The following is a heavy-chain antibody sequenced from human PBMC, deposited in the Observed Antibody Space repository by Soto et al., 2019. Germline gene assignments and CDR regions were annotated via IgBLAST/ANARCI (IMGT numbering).Heavy chain of an antibody. D-gene: IGHD2-2*01. CDR2: INTDGGIT. J-gene: IGHJ3*02. Sequence: EVQLVESGGDLVQPGGSLRLSCAASGFTFSSHWMHWVRRVPGKGLVWVSHINTDGGITGYADYVKGRFTISRDNAKNTLYLQMNGRRVEDTSVYYCTREAGYCSRTSCYRRAFDSWGQGTMVTVSS. CDR3: TREAGYCSRTSCYRRAFDS. CDR1: GFTFSSHW. V-gene: IGHV3-74*01.